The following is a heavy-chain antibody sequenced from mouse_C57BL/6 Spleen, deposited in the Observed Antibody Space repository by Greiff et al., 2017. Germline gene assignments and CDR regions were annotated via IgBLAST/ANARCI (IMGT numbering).Heavy chain of an antibody. CDR2: INPSTGGT. CDR1: GYSFTGYY. V-gene: IGHV1-42*01. J-gene: IGHJ2*01. CDR3: ARSGSSRSSDY. D-gene: IGHD1-1*01. Sequence: EVQVVESGPELVKPGASVKISCKASGYSFTGYYMNWVKQSPEKSLEWIGEINPSTGGTTYNQKFKAKATLTVDKSSSTAYMQLKSLTSEDSAVYYCARSGSSRSSDYWGQGTTLTVSS.